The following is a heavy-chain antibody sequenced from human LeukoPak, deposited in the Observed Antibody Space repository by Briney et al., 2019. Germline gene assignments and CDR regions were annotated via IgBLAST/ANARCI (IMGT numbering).Heavy chain of an antibody. D-gene: IGHD6-13*01. CDR1: GFTFGDYV. CDR3: TTGSATGTGSGY. V-gene: IGHV3-49*04. J-gene: IGHJ4*02. Sequence: GRSLRLSCTASGFTFGDYVMSWVRQAPGEGLEWVGFVRSKPYGGTTEYAASVKGRFIISRDDSKTIAYLQMNSLKSEDTAVYYCTTGSATGTGSGYWGQGTLVTVSS. CDR2: VRSKPYGGTT.